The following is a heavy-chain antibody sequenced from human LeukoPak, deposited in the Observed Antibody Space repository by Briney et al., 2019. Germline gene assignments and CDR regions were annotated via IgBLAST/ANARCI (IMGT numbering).Heavy chain of an antibody. J-gene: IGHJ4*02. CDR2: INPNSGGT. D-gene: IGHD6-19*01. CDR1: GYSENFYG. CDR3: AWGIAVAAVDY. V-gene: IGHV1-2*02. Sequence: GASVKVSCKTSGYSENFYGITWVRQVAGQGLEWMGWINPNSGGTNYAQKFQGRVTMTRDTSISTAYMELSRLRSDDTAVYYCAWGIAVAAVDYWGQGTLVTVSS.